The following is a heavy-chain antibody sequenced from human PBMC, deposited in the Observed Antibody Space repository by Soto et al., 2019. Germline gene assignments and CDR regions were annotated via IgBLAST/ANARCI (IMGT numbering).Heavy chain of an antibody. V-gene: IGHV1-18*01. Sequence: QVQLVQSGAEVKKPGASVKVSCKASGYTFTSYGISWVRQAPGQGLEWMGWISAYNGNTNYAQKLQGRVTMNTDTSTSTAYMELRSLRSDDTAVYYCARQLVGGNSGYPSLIDYWGQGTLVTVSS. J-gene: IGHJ4*02. CDR2: ISAYNGNT. CDR1: GYTFTSYG. CDR3: ARQLVGGNSGYPSLIDY. D-gene: IGHD5-12*01.